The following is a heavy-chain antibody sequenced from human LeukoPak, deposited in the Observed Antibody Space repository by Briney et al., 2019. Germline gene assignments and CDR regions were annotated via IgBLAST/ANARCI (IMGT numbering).Heavy chain of an antibody. D-gene: IGHD2-2*01. J-gene: IGHJ4*02. Sequence: ASVKVSCKASGYTFTDYYMHWVRQAPGQGLEWMGWIDPNNNATTYAQKFQGRVTMTRDTSITTAYMELTRLRSDDTAVYYCARRCSTTSCYHYWGQGTLVTVSS. V-gene: IGHV1-2*02. CDR2: IDPNNNAT. CDR1: GYTFTDYY. CDR3: ARRCSTTSCYHY.